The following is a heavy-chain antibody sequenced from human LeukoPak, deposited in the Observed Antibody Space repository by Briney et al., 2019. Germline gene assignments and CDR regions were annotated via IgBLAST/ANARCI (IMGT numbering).Heavy chain of an antibody. CDR1: GYTFTSYA. D-gene: IGHD3-10*01. CDR2: ISTYNGHT. Sequence: ASEKVSCKASGYTFTSYAISLVRQAPGQGLEWMGWISTYNGHTNCAPKLQGRVTMTTDTSTSTAYMELRSLRSDDTAVYYCARDRSGRMNWYFDLWGRGTLVTVSS. J-gene: IGHJ2*01. CDR3: ARDRSGRMNWYFDL. V-gene: IGHV1-18*01.